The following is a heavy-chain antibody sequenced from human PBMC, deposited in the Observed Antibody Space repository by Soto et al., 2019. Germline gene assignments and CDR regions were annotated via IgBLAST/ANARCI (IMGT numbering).Heavy chain of an antibody. J-gene: IGHJ5*02. V-gene: IGHV1-3*01. CDR2: INAGNGNT. D-gene: IGHD3-3*01. CDR1: GYTFTSYA. CDR3: ARVAHYDFWFDP. Sequence: GASVKVSCKAPGYTFTSYAMHWVRQAPGQRLEWMGWINAGNGNTKYSQKFQGRVTITRDTSASTAYMELSSLRSEDTAVYYCARVAHYDFWFDPWGQGTLVTVSS.